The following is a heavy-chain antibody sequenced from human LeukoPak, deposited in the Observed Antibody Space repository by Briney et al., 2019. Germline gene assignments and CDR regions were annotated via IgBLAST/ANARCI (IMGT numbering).Heavy chain of an antibody. CDR1: GGSISSYY. D-gene: IGHD6-13*01. V-gene: IGHV4-59*01. CDR2: IYYSGST. Sequence: SGTLSLTCTVSGGSISSYYWSWIRQPPGKGLEWIGYIYYSGSTNYNPSLKSRVTISVDTSKNQFSLKLSSVTAADTAVYYCARESSSSPFDYWGQGTLVTVSS. CDR3: ARESSSSPFDY. J-gene: IGHJ4*02.